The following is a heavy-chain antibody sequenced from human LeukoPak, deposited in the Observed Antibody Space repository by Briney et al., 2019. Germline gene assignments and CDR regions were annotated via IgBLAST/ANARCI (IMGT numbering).Heavy chain of an antibody. V-gene: IGHV3-21*01. CDR3: ARDRPYYDSNSYLDY. D-gene: IGHD3-22*01. CDR1: GFMFSSNW. Sequence: AGGSLRLSCAASGFMFSSNWMSWVRLAPGKGLEWVSFISSSSSYTYYADSVKGRFTISRDNAKNSLYLQMNSLRAEDTAVYYCARDRPYYDSNSYLDYWGQGTLVTVSS. CDR2: ISSSSSYT. J-gene: IGHJ4*02.